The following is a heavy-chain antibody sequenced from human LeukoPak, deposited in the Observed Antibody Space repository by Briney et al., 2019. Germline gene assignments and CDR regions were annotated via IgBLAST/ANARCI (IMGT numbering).Heavy chain of an antibody. V-gene: IGHV1-46*01. J-gene: IGHJ6*02. CDR2: INPSGGST. CDR1: GYTFTSYY. CDR3: AREDSSAELYYGMDV. D-gene: IGHD6-13*01. Sequence: ASVKVSCKASGYTFTSYYMHWVRQAPGQGLEWMGIINPSGGSTSYAQKFQGRVTMTRDTSTSTVYMELSSLRSEDTAVYYRAREDSSAELYYGMDVWGQGTTVTVSS.